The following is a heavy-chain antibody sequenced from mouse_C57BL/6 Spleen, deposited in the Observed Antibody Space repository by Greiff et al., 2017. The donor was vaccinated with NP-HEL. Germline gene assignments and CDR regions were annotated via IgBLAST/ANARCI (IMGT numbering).Heavy chain of an antibody. D-gene: IGHD2-4*01. V-gene: IGHV5-4*01. CDR2: ISDGGSYT. J-gene: IGHJ2*01. CDR1: GFTFSSYA. Sequence: EVQGVESGGGLVKPGGSLKLSCAASGFTFSSYAMSWVRQTPEKRLEWVATISDGGSYTYYPDNVKGRFTISRDNAKNNLYLQMSHLKSEDTAMYYCARDEGYDYYYFDYWGQGTTLTVSS. CDR3: ARDEGYDYYYFDY.